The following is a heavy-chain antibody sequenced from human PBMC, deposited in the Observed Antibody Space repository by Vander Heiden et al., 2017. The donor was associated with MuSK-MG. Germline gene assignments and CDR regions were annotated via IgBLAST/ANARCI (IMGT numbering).Heavy chain of an antibody. J-gene: IGHJ6*02. Sequence: EVQLVESGGGLVQPGGSLRLSCAASGFTFSTYSLNWVRQAPGKGLEWVSYISSSSSTIYYADSVKGRFTISRDNAKNSLYLQMNSLRDEDTAVYYCALEGFHQRYGMDVWGQGTTVTVSS. V-gene: IGHV3-48*02. CDR3: ALEGFHQRYGMDV. CDR1: GFTFSTYS. CDR2: ISSSSSTI.